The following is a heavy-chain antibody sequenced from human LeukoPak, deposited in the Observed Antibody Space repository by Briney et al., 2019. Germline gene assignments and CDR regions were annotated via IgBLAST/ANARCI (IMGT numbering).Heavy chain of an antibody. Sequence: PSETLSLTCAVYGGSFSGYYWSWIRQPPGKGLEWIGEINHSGSTNYNPSLKSRVTISVDTSKNQFSLKLSSVTAADTAVYYCARGPSSGNFDYWGQGTLVTVSS. CDR2: INHSGST. V-gene: IGHV4-34*01. CDR3: ARGPSSGNFDY. D-gene: IGHD3-22*01. J-gene: IGHJ4*02. CDR1: GGSFSGYY.